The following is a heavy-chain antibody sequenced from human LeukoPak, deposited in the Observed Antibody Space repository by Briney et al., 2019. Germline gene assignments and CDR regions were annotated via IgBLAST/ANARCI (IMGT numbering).Heavy chain of an antibody. CDR2: ISGSGGST. Sequence: GGSLRLSCAASGFTFSSYAMSWVRQAPGKGLEWASAISGSGGSTYYADSVKGRFTISRDNSKNTLYLQMNSLRAEDTAVYYCAIKGSSGWPYYFDYWGQGTLVTVSS. D-gene: IGHD6-19*01. CDR3: AIKGSSGWPYYFDY. CDR1: GFTFSSYA. V-gene: IGHV3-23*01. J-gene: IGHJ4*02.